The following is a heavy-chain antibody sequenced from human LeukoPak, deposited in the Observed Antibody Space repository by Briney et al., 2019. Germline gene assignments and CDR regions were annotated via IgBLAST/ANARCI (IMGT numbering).Heavy chain of an antibody. CDR3: AREKYVRDAFDI. V-gene: IGHV3-23*01. Sequence: GGSLRLSCAASGFTFSSYAMSWVRQAPGKGLEWVSAISGSGGSTYYADSVKGRFTISRDNAKNSLYLQMNSLRAEDTAVYYCAREKYVRDAFDIWGQGTMVTVSS. CDR2: ISGSGGST. CDR1: GFTFSSYA. J-gene: IGHJ3*02. D-gene: IGHD3-16*01.